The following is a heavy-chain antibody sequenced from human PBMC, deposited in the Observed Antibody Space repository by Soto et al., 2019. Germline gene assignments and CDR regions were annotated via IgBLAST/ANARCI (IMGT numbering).Heavy chain of an antibody. D-gene: IGHD3-16*02. CDR3: ARLTGFISPFPDY. Sequence: QVLLMQSGGEVKKPGDSVKVSCKASGFTFRIYAIAWVRQAPGQGLEWMGWIRAHNGDANYAQNFQDRDTMTADTSTNTAYLELRSLGTDDTAVYYCARLTGFISPFPDYWGQGTLVSVSS. CDR1: GFTFRIYA. V-gene: IGHV1-18*04. J-gene: IGHJ4*02. CDR2: IRAHNGDA.